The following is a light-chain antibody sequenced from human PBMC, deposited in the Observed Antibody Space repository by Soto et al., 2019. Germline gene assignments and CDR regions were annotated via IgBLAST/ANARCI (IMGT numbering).Light chain of an antibody. CDR3: QQYNNWPPIT. V-gene: IGKV3-15*01. CDR2: GAS. J-gene: IGKJ5*01. Sequence: EIVLTHSPCTLSLSPVERATLSCSGIQRVSSGYLAWYQQKPGQAPRLLIYGASTRATGIPARFSGSGSGTEFTLTISSLQSEDFAVYYCQQYNNWPPITFGQGTRLEIK. CDR1: QRVSSGY.